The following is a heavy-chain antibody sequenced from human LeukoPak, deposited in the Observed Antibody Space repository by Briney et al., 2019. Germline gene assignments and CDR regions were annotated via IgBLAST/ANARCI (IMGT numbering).Heavy chain of an antibody. CDR3: ASYDYGDYLFDY. CDR2: IIPIFGTA. V-gene: IGHV1-69*05. CDR1: GGTFSRYA. J-gene: IGHJ4*02. D-gene: IGHD4-17*01. Sequence: SVNLSCKASGGTFSRYAISWVRQPPGQRLVWMGGIIPIFGTANYAQKFQGRVTITTDESTSTAYMELSSLRSEDTAVYYCASYDYGDYLFDYWGQGTLVTVSS.